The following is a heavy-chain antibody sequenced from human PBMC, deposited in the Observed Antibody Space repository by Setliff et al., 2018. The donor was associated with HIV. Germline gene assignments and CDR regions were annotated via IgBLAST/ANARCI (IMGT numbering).Heavy chain of an antibody. Sequence: PSEILSLTCTVSGGSISSSLYYWSWMRQAAGKGLEWIGRIDCRGSANYNPSLNSRVTISVDTSKNHFSLTLSSVTAADTAVYYCARDGSEHYPLEGWLDPWGQGTLVTVSS. D-gene: IGHD3-3*02. CDR2: IDCRGSA. CDR1: GGSISSSLYY. V-gene: IGHV4-61*02. J-gene: IGHJ5*02. CDR3: ARDGSEHYPLEGWLDP.